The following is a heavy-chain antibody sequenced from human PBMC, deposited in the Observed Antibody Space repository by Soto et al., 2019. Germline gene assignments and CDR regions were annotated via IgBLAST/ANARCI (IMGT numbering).Heavy chain of an antibody. CDR1: GGTLSSSRYL. D-gene: IGHD3-22*01. CDR3: ATQGYYYDSSGSLDAFDI. Sequence: PEKRPHTYIGSGGTLSSSRYLLGWLLLPPGTGLEWIGSIYYSGSTNYNPSLKSRVTISVDTSKNQFSLKLSSVTAADTAVYYCATQGYYYDSSGSLDAFDIWGQGTMVT. V-gene: IGHV4-39*07. J-gene: IGHJ3*02. CDR2: IYYSGST.